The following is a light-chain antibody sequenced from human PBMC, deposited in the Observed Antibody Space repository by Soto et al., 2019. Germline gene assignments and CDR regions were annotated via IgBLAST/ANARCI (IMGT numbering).Light chain of an antibody. CDR3: QQYATTPIT. CDR1: QSVSSSY. CDR2: GAS. Sequence: EILLTQSPGTMSLSPGERATLSCRASQSVSSSYLAWYQQKPGQAPRLLIYGASSRATGIPDRFSGSGSGTDFTLTISRLEPEDFAMYYCQQYATTPITFGQGTRLEI. V-gene: IGKV3-20*01. J-gene: IGKJ5*01.